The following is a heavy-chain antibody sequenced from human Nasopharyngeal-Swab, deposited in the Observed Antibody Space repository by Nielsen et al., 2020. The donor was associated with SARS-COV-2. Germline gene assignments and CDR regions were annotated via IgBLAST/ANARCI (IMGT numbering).Heavy chain of an antibody. V-gene: IGHV3-7*01. Sequence: GGSLRLSCAASGFTFSSYWMSWVRQAPGNGLEWVANIKQDGSEKYYVDSVKGRFTISRDNAKNSLYLQMNSLRAEDTAVYYCARDRKHGRYGMDVWGQGTTFTVSS. CDR3: ARDRKHGRYGMDV. CDR1: GFTFSSYW. J-gene: IGHJ6*02. CDR2: IKQDGSEK. D-gene: IGHD1-14*01.